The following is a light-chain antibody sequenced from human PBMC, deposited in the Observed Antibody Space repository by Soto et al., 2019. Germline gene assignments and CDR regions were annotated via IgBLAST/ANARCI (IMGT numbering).Light chain of an antibody. J-gene: IGLJ2*01. CDR2: STD. CDR3: AAWGDSLNAVV. CDR1: SSDIGNNA. V-gene: IGLV1-44*01. Sequence: QLVLTQPPSASGTPGQRVTISCSGSSSDIGNNAVNWYQQLPGTAPKLLIYSTDQRPSGVPDRFSGSKSGTSASLAISGLQSEDEADYYCAAWGDSLNAVVFGGGTKVTVL.